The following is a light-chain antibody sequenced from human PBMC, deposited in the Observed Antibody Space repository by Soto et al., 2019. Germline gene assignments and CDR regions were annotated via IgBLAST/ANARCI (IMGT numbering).Light chain of an antibody. V-gene: IGKV1-5*01. Sequence: DIQMTQSPSTLSGSVGDRVTITCRASQTISSWLAWYQQKPGKAPKVLIYGASNLQSGVPPRFSGSGSGTDFTLAISSLQPEDSATYYCLQDINYPWTFGQGTKV. CDR3: LQDINYPWT. J-gene: IGKJ1*01. CDR1: QTISSW. CDR2: GAS.